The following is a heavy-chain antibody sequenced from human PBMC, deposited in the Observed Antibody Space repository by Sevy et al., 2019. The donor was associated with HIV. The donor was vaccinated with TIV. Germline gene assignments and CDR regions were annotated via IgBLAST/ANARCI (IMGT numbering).Heavy chain of an antibody. CDR3: ATGTADSSISWVLDV. Sequence: GGSLRLSCAASGFTFFSHVMSWVRQAPGKGLEWVSGLSGSGGTTYYADSVKGRFSISRDNSKNKLYLQMSSLRIEDTAVYYCATGTADSSISWVLDVWGKGTMVTVS. CDR1: GFTFFSHV. V-gene: IGHV3-23*01. J-gene: IGHJ6*03. D-gene: IGHD6-13*01. CDR2: LSGSGGTT.